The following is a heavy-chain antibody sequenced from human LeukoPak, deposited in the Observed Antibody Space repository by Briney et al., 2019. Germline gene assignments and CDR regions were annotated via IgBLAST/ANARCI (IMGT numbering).Heavy chain of an antibody. Sequence: GALRLSCAASGFTFSTYGMSWVRQAPGEGLEWVSYITSSSETIHYADSVKGRFTISRDNAKNSLYLQMNSLRAEDTAVYYCARDNLYYYDSSGYYYVVGYGMDVWGQGTTVTVSS. CDR3: ARDNLYYYDSSGYYYVVGYGMDV. D-gene: IGHD3-22*01. CDR1: GFTFSTYG. CDR2: ITSSSETI. J-gene: IGHJ6*02. V-gene: IGHV3-48*01.